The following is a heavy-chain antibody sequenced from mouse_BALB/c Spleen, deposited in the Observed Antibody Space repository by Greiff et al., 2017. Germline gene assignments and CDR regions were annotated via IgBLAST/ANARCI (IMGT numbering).Heavy chain of an antibody. D-gene: IGHD1-1*01. CDR3: ARSSYRYFDV. J-gene: IGHJ1*01. CDR1: GFTFTDYY. V-gene: IGHV7-3*02. CDR2: IRNKANGYTT. Sequence: DVKLVESGGGLVQPGGSLRLSCATSGFTFTDYYMSWVRQPPGKALEWLGFIRNKANGYTTEYSASVKGRFTISRDNSQSILYLQMNTLRAEDSATYYCARSSYRYFDVWGAGTTVTVSS.